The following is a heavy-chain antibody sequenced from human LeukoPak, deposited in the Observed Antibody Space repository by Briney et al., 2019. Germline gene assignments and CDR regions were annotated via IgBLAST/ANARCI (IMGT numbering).Heavy chain of an antibody. D-gene: IGHD3-22*01. CDR2: ISGTGART. CDR1: GFTSTIYG. V-gene: IGHV3-23*01. Sequence: GGSLRLSCTASGFTSTIYGMTWVRQAPGKGLEWVTTISGTGARTYYADSAKGRFTISRDSSKNTVDLQMNSLRAEDTAVYYCARSHSSDHPDLDYWGQGTLVTVSS. CDR3: ARSHSSDHPDLDY. J-gene: IGHJ4*02.